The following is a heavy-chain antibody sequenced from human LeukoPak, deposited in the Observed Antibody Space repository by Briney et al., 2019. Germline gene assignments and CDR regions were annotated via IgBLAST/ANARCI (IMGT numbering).Heavy chain of an antibody. V-gene: IGHV3-64D*09. CDR3: VRGQEVVYTPTFGY. D-gene: IGHD2-8*02. CDR1: GFTFSTYA. Sequence: PGGSLRLSCSASGFTFSTYAIHWVRQAPGKGLQYVSSIGTSGISTYYADSVTGRFTISRDNSKNSLYLQMSNLRPEDTAVYYCVRGQEVVYTPTFGYWGQGVLVTVSS. CDR2: IGTSGIST. J-gene: IGHJ4*02.